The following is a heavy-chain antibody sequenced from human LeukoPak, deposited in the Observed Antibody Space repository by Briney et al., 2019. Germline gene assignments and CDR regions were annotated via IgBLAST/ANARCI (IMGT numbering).Heavy chain of an antibody. Sequence: PSETLSLTCTVSGGSISSSTYYWSWIRQPPGRGLEWVGEINHSGSTNYNPSLKSRVTISVDTSKNQFSLKLSSVTAADTAVYYCARQRFGELKIDYWGQGTLVTVSS. CDR1: GGSISSSTYY. J-gene: IGHJ4*02. CDR2: INHSGST. CDR3: ARQRFGELKIDY. V-gene: IGHV4-39*01. D-gene: IGHD3-10*01.